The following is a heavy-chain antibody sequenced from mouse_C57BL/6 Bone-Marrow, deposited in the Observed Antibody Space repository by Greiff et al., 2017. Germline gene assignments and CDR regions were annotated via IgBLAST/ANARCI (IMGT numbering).Heavy chain of an antibody. CDR1: GYTFTDYY. V-gene: IGHV1-76*01. J-gene: IGHJ4*01. CDR2: IYPGSGNT. CDR3: ARSPCVRGYAMGY. D-gene: IGHD2-14*01. Sequence: VKLVESGAELVRPGASVKLSCKASGYTFTDYYINWVKQRPGQGLEWIARIYPGSGNTYYNEKFKGKATLTAEKSSSTAYMQLSSLTSEDSAVYFCARSPCVRGYAMGYWGQGTSVTVSS.